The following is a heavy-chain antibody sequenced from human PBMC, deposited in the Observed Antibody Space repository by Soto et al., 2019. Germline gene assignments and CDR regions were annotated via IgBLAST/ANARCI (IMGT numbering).Heavy chain of an antibody. J-gene: IGHJ4*02. CDR3: ARGYRQSGYSSSWVFDY. V-gene: IGHV4-31*03. Sequence: QVQLQESGPGLVKPSQTLSLICTVSGGSINSGGYYWNWIRQHPGKGVEWIGYIYYSGSTYYNPFLRSRVAIPADASENQSPRKLSSVTAADTAVYFCARGYRQSGYSSSWVFDYWGQGTLFNVSS. D-gene: IGHD6-13*01. CDR2: IYYSGST. CDR1: GGSINSGGYY.